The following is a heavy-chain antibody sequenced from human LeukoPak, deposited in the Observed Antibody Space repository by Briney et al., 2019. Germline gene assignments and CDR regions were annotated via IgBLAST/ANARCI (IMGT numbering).Heavy chain of an antibody. J-gene: IGHJ4*02. CDR3: ARDGRGSYFDY. D-gene: IGHD1-26*01. V-gene: IGHV3-21*01. Sequence: PGGSLRLSCAPSGFTFISYSMNWVRQAPGKGLEWVSSISSSSSYIYYADSVKGRFTISRDNDKNSLYLQMNSLRAEDTAVYYCARDGRGSYFDYWGQGTLVTVSS. CDR1: GFTFISYS. CDR2: ISSSSSYI.